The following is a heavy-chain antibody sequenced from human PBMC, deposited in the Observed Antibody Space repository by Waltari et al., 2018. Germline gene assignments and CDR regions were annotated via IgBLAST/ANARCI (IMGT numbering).Heavy chain of an antibody. V-gene: IGHV1-2*06. Sequence: QVQLVQSGAEVKKPGASVKVSCTASGYTFTGYYMHCVRPAPGQGLEWMGRINPNSGGTNYAQKFQGRVTMTRDTSISTAYMELSRLRSDDTAVYYCARDSGYDYWGPSSNWGQGTLVTVSS. CDR1: GYTFTGYY. D-gene: IGHD5-12*01. J-gene: IGHJ4*02. CDR2: INPNSGGT. CDR3: ARDSGYDYWGPSSN.